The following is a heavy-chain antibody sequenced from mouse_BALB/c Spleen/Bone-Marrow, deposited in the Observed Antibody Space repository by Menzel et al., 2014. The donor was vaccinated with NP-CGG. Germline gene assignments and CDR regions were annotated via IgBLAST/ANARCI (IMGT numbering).Heavy chain of an antibody. V-gene: IGHV5-17*02. CDR1: GFTFSSFG. D-gene: IGHD4-1*01. CDR3: TRGGNWDDFDS. CDR2: ISSGSSTI. Sequence: DVHLVESGGGLVQPGGSRKLSCAASGFTFSSFGMHWVGQAPEKGLEWVAYISSGSSTIFYADTVKGRLTVSRDNPKNTLFLQMTSLRSEDTAMYFCTRGGNWDDFDSWGQGTTLTVSS. J-gene: IGHJ2*01.